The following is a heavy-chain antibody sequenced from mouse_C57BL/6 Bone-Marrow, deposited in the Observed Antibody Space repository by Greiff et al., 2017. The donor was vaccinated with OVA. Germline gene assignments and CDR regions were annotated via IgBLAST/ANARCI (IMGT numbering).Heavy chain of an antibody. CDR1: GFTFSSYA. J-gene: IGHJ3*01. V-gene: IGHV5-4*01. CDR2: ISDGGSYT. Sequence: EVQGVESGGGLVKPGGSLKLSCAASGFTFSSYAMSWVRQTPEKRLEWVATISDGGSYTYYPDNVKGRFTISRDNAKNNLYLQRSHLKSEDTAMYYWARGGVGFAYWGQGTLFPVSA. CDR3: ARGGVGFAY. D-gene: IGHD1-1*02.